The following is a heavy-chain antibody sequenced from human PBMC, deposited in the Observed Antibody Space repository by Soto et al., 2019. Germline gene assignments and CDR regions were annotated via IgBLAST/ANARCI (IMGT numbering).Heavy chain of an antibody. Sequence: EVQLVESGGGLVKPGGSLRLSCAASGFTFSSYSMNWVRQAPGKGLEWVSSISSSRSYIYYADSVKGRFTISRDNAKNSLYLQMNSLRAEYTAVYYCARGLVLRFLEWLAHLGYWGQGTLVTVSS. V-gene: IGHV3-21*01. J-gene: IGHJ4*02. CDR3: ARGLVLRFLEWLAHLGY. CDR2: ISSSRSYI. CDR1: GFTFSSYS. D-gene: IGHD3-3*01.